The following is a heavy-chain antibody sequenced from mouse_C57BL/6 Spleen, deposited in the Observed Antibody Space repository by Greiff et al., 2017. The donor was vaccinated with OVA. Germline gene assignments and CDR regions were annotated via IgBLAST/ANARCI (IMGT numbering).Heavy chain of an antibody. CDR1: GYTFTSYW. V-gene: IGHV1-55*01. CDR2: ISPGSGST. Sequence: QVQLQQPGAELVKPGASVKMSCKASGYTFTSYWITWVKQRPGQGLEWIGDISPGSGSTNYNEKFKSKATLTVDTSSRTAYMQLSSLTSEDSAVYYCARAHLDPFAYWGQGTLVTVSA. J-gene: IGHJ3*01. CDR3: ARAHLDPFAY.